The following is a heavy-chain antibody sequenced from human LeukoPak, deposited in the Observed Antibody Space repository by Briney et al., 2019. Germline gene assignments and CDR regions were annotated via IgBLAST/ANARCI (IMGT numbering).Heavy chain of an antibody. CDR3: ARAIYRGSRFDY. CDR2: INHSGST. D-gene: IGHD1-26*01. Sequence: SETLSLTCAVYGGSFSGYYWNWIRQPPGKGLEWIGEINHSGSTNYNPSLKSRVTISVDTSKNQFSLKLSSVTAADTAVYYCARAIYRGSRFDYWGQGTLVTVSS. CDR1: GGSFSGYY. J-gene: IGHJ4*02. V-gene: IGHV4-34*01.